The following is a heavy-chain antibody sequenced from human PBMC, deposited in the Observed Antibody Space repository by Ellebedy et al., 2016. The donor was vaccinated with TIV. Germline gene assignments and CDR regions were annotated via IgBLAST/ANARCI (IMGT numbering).Heavy chain of an antibody. CDR2: MNPHNGNT. Sequence: ASVKVSCXASGYTFTSYDIIWVRLDTGQGLEWMGWMNPHNGNTAYAQKFQGRVTMTRNNSISTAYMELSSLISEDTAVYFCARLTTRWETLSWFNPWGQGTLVTVSS. V-gene: IGHV1-8*01. J-gene: IGHJ5*02. CDR3: ARLTTRWETLSWFNP. CDR1: GYTFTSYD. D-gene: IGHD1-26*01.